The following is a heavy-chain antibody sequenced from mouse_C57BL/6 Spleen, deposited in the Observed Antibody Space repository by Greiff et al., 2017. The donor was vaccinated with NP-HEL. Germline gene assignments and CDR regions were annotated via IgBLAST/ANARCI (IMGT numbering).Heavy chain of an antibody. CDR3: ASHYDGPFDC. D-gene: IGHD2-3*01. CDR2: IRNKANGYTT. V-gene: IGHV7-3*01. J-gene: IGHJ2*01. CDR1: GFTFTDYY. Sequence: EVKLVESGGGLVQPGGSLSLSCAASGFTFTDYYMSWVRQPPGKALEWLGFIRNKANGYTTEYSASVKGRFTISRDNSQSILYLQMNALRAEDSATYYCASHYDGPFDCWGQGTTLTVSS.